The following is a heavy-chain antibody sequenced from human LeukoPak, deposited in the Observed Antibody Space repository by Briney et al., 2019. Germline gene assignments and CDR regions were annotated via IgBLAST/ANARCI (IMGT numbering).Heavy chain of an antibody. CDR2: ISYDGSNK. CDR1: GFTFSSYV. Sequence: PGGSLRLSCAASGFTFSSYVMHWVRQAPGKGLEWVAVISYDGSNKYYADSVKGRFTISRDNSKNTLYLQMNSLRAEDTAVYYCARDEAAGPYYFDYWGQGTLVTVSS. V-gene: IGHV3-30-3*01. CDR3: ARDEAAGPYYFDY. D-gene: IGHD2-15*01. J-gene: IGHJ4*02.